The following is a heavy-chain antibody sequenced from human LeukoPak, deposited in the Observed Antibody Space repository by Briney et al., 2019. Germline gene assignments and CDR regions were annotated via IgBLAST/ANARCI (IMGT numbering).Heavy chain of an antibody. J-gene: IGHJ4*02. V-gene: IGHV4-39*07. Sequence: PSETLSLTCTVSGGSISSSSYYWGWIRQPPGKGLEWIGEINHSGSTNYNPSLKSRVTISVDTSKSQFSLKLSSVTAEDTAVYYCARGGNMVRAFDYWGQGTLVTVSS. CDR3: ARGGNMVRAFDY. D-gene: IGHD3-10*01. CDR1: GGSISSSSYY. CDR2: INHSGST.